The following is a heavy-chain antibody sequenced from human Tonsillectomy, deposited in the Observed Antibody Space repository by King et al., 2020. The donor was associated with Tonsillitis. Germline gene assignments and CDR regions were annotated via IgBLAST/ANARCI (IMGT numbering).Heavy chain of an antibody. V-gene: IGHV3-7*01. CDR2: INQDASEK. CDR3: ARGTTAPGLDY. D-gene: IGHD2/OR15-2a*01. J-gene: IGHJ4*02. Sequence: VQLVESGGGLVQPGGSLRLSCAASGFAFSDYWMTWVRQPPGKGLEWVATINQDASEKFYVDSVKGRFTISRDNAQNSLYLQMNSVRAEDTAVYYCARGTTAPGLDYWGQGALVTVSS. CDR1: GFAFSDYW.